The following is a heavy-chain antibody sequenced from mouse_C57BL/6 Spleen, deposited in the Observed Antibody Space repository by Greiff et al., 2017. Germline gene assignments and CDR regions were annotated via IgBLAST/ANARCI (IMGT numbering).Heavy chain of an antibody. Sequence: EVQLQESGGGLVKPGGSLKLSCAASGFTFSSYAMSWVRQTPEKRLEWVATISDGGRYTYYPDNVKGRCTISRDNAKNNLYLQMSHLKSEDTAMYYCARDLYYGSSYGRGGCDYWGQGTTRTVSS. CDR2: ISDGGRYT. CDR3: ARDLYYGSSYGRGGCDY. J-gene: IGHJ2*01. D-gene: IGHD1-1*01. V-gene: IGHV5-4*01. CDR1: GFTFSSYA.